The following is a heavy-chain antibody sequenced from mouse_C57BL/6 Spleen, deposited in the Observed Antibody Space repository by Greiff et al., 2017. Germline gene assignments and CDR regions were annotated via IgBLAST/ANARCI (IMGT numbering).Heavy chain of an antibody. D-gene: IGHD2-4*01. Sequence: EVKLVESGGDLVKPGGSLKLSCAASGFTFSSYGMSWVRQTPDKRLEWVATISSGGSYTYYPDSVKGRFTISRDNAKNTLYLQMSSLKSEDTAMYYCARHVYDYGPFAYWGQGTLVTVSA. CDR2: ISSGGSYT. V-gene: IGHV5-6*01. J-gene: IGHJ3*01. CDR1: GFTFSSYG. CDR3: ARHVYDYGPFAY.